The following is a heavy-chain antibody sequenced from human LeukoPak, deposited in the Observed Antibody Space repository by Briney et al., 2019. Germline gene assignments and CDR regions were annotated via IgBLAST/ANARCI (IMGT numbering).Heavy chain of an antibody. CDR2: INHTGST. J-gene: IGHJ4*02. CDR1: GGSFSDYY. D-gene: IGHD3-22*01. V-gene: IGHV4-34*01. CDR3: ASADSSGYYSVAY. Sequence: SETLSLTCAVYGGSFSDYYWSWIRQPPGKGLEWIGEINHTGSTNYNPSLKSRVTISVDTSENQFSLKLSSVTAADTAVYYCASADSSGYYSVAYWGQGTLVTVSS.